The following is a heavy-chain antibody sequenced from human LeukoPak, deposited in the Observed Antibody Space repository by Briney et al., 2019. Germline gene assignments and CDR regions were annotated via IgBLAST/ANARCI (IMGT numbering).Heavy chain of an antibody. CDR2: INPNSGGT. J-gene: IGHJ4*02. CDR1: GYTYTGYY. D-gene: IGHD6-19*01. CDR3: AGTNSGWQSPTDY. V-gene: IGHV1-2*02. Sequence: ASVKVSGKASGYTYTGYYMHWVRQAPGQGLEWMGWINPNSGGTNYAQKFQGRVTMTRDTSISTAYMELSRLRSDDTAVYYCAGTNSGWQSPTDYWGQGTLVTVSS.